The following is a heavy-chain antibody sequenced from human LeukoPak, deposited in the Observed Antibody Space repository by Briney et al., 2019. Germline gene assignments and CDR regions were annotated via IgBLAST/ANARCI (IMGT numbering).Heavy chain of an antibody. CDR1: GFSFSYYG. CDR2: ISTSSTYI. J-gene: IGHJ4*02. CDR3: ARDPPFIIGTTFFDY. D-gene: IGHD1-20*01. Sequence: GGSLRLSCSASGFSFSYYGFHWVRQAPGKGLEWVSSISTSSTYIYYADSVKGRFTISRDNAKNSLYLQMNSLRAEDTAVYYCARDPPFIIGTTFFDYWGQGTLVTVSS. V-gene: IGHV3-21*01.